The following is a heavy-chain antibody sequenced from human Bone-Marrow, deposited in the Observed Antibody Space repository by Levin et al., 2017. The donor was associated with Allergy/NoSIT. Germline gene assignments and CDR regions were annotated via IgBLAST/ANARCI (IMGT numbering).Heavy chain of an antibody. CDR3: ARAPADSSGWFGEYYFDY. CDR1: GGSVSSGSYY. CDR2: IYYTGST. J-gene: IGHJ4*02. D-gene: IGHD6-19*01. V-gene: IGHV4-61*01. Sequence: SETLSLTCNVSGGSVSSGSYYWSWIRQPPGKGLEWIGYIYYTGSTDYNPSLKSRVAISIDTWKNQLSLRLSSVTAADTAVYYCARAPADSSGWFGEYYFDYWGQGTLVTVSS.